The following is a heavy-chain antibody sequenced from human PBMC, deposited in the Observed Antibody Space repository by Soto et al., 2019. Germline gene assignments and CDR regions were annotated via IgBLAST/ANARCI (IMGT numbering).Heavy chain of an antibody. CDR3: ASAIRVENAFDI. V-gene: IGHV1-8*01. CDR1: GYTFTSYD. J-gene: IGHJ3*02. D-gene: IGHD2-2*01. CDR2: MNPNSGNT. Sequence: QVQLVQSGAEVKKPGASVKVSCKASGYTFTSYDINWVRQATGQGLEWMGWMNPNSGNTGYAQKFQGRVTMTWNTSIGTAYMVLSSLRSQDTAVYYCASAIRVENAFDIWGQGTMVTVSS.